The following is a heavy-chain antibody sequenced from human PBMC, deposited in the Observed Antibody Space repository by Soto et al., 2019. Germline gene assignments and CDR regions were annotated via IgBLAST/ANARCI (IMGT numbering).Heavy chain of an antibody. J-gene: IGHJ6*04. D-gene: IGHD6-6*01. CDR1: GFSFTTYGVG. Sequence: QITLKESGPTLVKPTQTLTLTCTFSGFSFTTYGVGVGPIRQAPGKAPEWLALIYWDDKKTFGSSLESRLTIAKGPPKDLVVSTVTSLDPVDPSTYYCTKKGLCHVSSACGLDCDMVVWGTGATVTVSS. CDR2: IYWDDKK. V-gene: IGHV2-5*05. CDR3: TKKGLCHVSSACGLDCDMVV.